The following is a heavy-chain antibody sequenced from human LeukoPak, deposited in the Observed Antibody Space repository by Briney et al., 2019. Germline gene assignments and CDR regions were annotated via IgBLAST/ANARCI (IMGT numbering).Heavy chain of an antibody. V-gene: IGHV3-23*01. J-gene: IGHJ4*02. Sequence: GGSLRLSCAASGFTFSSYAMNWVRQAPGKGLEWVSAISGSGGSTYYADSVKGRFTISRDNSKNTLYLQMNSPRAEDTAIYYCAKVDSSSWSAPFDYWGQGTLVTVSS. CDR2: ISGSGGST. CDR1: GFTFSSYA. D-gene: IGHD6-13*01. CDR3: AKVDSSSWSAPFDY.